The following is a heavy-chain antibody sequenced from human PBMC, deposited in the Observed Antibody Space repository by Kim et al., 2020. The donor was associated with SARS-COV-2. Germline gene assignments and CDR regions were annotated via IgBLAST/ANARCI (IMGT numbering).Heavy chain of an antibody. D-gene: IGHD2-21*02. CDR2: ITGNSGLI. V-gene: IGHV3-23*01. J-gene: IGHJ4*02. CDR1: GFTFSTFA. CDR3: AKDRLPDAKYEIDY. Sequence: GGSLRLSCAGSGFTFSTFAMNWVRQAPGKGLEWVSIITGNSGLIYYADSVKGRFTISRDNSKNTLYLQMNNLRVEDTAVYYCAKDRLPDAKYEIDYWGQGTLVTVSS.